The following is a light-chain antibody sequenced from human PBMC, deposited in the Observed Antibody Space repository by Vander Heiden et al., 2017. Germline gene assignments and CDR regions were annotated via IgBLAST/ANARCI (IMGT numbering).Light chain of an antibody. Sequence: IVITQSPATLSVSPGASATLPCRASQSVSSNLAWYQQKPGQAPRLLIYGATTRATGIPARFSGSGSGTEITLTISSLQSEDFAVYYCQQYNNWLTFGPGTKVDIK. J-gene: IGKJ3*01. CDR2: GAT. V-gene: IGKV3-15*01. CDR3: QQYNNWLT. CDR1: QSVSSN.